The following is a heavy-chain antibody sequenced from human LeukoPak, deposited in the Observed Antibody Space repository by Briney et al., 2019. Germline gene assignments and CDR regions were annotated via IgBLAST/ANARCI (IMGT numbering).Heavy chain of an antibody. Sequence: SQTLSLTCTVSGGSIRNGDFYWSWIRQPPGKGLEWIGYIYYSGSTNYNPSLQSRVTISVDTSKNQFSLNLNSVTAADTAVYYCARGGAARLHFQNWGQGTLVTVSS. CDR1: GGSIRNGDFY. D-gene: IGHD6-6*01. CDR3: ARGGAARLHFQN. V-gene: IGHV4-30-4*01. J-gene: IGHJ1*01. CDR2: IYYSGST.